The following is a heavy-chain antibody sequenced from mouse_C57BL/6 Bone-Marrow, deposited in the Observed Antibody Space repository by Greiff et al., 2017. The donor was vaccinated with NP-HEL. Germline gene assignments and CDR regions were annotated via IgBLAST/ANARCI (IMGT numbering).Heavy chain of an antibody. Sequence: EVMLVESGEGLVKPGGSLKLSCAASGFTFSSYAMSWVRQTPEKRLEWVAYLSSGGDYIYYADTVKGRFTISRDNARNTLYLQMSSLKSEDTAMYYCTREGGSPFAYWGQGTLVTVSA. V-gene: IGHV5-9-1*02. CDR3: TREGGSPFAY. CDR1: GFTFSSYA. CDR2: LSSGGDYI. J-gene: IGHJ3*01. D-gene: IGHD1-1*02.